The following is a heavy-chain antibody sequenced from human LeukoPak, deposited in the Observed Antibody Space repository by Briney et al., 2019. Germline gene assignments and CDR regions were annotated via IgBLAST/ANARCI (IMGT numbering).Heavy chain of an antibody. D-gene: IGHD2-15*01. V-gene: IGHV4-61*02. CDR1: GGSISSGSYY. CDR3: ARGHCSSSSCAAGWFDP. Sequence: SQTLSLTCTVSGGSISSGSYYWSWIRQPAGKGLEWIGRIYTSGSTNYNPSLKSRVTISGDTSKNQFSLKLRSVTAADTAVYYCARGHCSSSSCAAGWFDPWGQGTLVTVSS. J-gene: IGHJ5*02. CDR2: IYTSGST.